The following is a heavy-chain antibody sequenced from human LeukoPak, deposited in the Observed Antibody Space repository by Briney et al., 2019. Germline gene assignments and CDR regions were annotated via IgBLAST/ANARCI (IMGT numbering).Heavy chain of an antibody. D-gene: IGHD3-3*01. Sequence: GGSLTLSCAASGVTFSDYAMNWVRLAPGKGLQWVSSISGSGGSTYYADYVKGRFSISRDNAKNSLSLQMNSLRAEDTALYYCVKGGQRYDFWRFDYWGQGTVVTVSS. V-gene: IGHV3-23*01. CDR2: ISGSGGST. CDR1: GVTFSDYA. J-gene: IGHJ4*02. CDR3: VKGGQRYDFWRFDY.